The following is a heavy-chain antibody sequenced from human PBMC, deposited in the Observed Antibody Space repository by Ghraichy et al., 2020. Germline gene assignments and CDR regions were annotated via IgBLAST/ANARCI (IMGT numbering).Heavy chain of an antibody. Sequence: GGSLRLSCAASGFTFSSYSMNWVRQAPGKGLEWVSSISSSSSYIYYADSVKGRFTISRDNAKNSLYLQMNSLRAEDTAVYYCAREETLTGTDVERIDYWGQGTLVTVSS. CDR2: ISSSSSYI. D-gene: IGHD1-20*01. CDR1: GFTFSSYS. J-gene: IGHJ4*02. CDR3: AREETLTGTDVERIDY. V-gene: IGHV3-21*01.